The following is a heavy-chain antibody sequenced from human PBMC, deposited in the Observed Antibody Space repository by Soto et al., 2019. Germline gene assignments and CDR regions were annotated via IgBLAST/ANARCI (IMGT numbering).Heavy chain of an antibody. V-gene: IGHV3-33*01. Sequence: QEQLVESGGGVVQPGTSLRLSCAASGITFTNYGFHWVRQAPGKGLEWVAVIWYDGTTKFYSDSVKGRFTISRDNSKSILYLQMNSLRVEDTALYYCATVDNYYGSVFWGQGTLVTVSS. CDR1: GITFTNYG. CDR3: ATVDNYYGSVF. J-gene: IGHJ4*02. CDR2: IWYDGTTK. D-gene: IGHD3-10*01.